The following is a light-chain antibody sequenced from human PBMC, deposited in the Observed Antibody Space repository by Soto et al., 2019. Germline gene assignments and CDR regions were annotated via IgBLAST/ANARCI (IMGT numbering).Light chain of an antibody. CDR2: GAS. Sequence: EIVMTHSPATLSVSPGERATLSCRASQSLSSDLAWYQQKVGQAPRLLIYGASTRATGIPARYSGSGSGTDFTLTISSLQSEDFAVYYCQQYYDWPITFGQGTRLENK. V-gene: IGKV3-15*01. CDR1: QSLSSD. J-gene: IGKJ5*01. CDR3: QQYYDWPIT.